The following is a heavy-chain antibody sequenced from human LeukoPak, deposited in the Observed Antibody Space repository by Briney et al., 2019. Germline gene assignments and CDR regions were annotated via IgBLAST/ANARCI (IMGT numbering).Heavy chain of an antibody. CDR3: ARGYCSSTSCYPPDY. V-gene: IGHV4-4*07. D-gene: IGHD2-2*01. Sequence: SETLSLTCTVSGGSISNYYWSWIRQPAGKGLEWIGRIYTSGSTNYNPSLKSRVTISVDTSKNQFSLKLSSVTAADTAVYYCARGYCSSTSCYPPDYWGQGTLVTVSS. CDR1: GGSISNYY. J-gene: IGHJ4*02. CDR2: IYTSGST.